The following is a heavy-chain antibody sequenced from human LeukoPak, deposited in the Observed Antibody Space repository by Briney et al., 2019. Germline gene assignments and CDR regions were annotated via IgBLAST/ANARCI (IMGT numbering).Heavy chain of an antibody. V-gene: IGHV4-39*01. CDR2: IYYSGGT. Sequence: SETLSLTCTVSGGSIGSSSYYWGWIRQPPGKGLEWIGSIYYSGGTYYNPSLKSRVTISVDTSKNQFSLKLSSVTAADTAVYYCARHNYVVAAIYYWGQGTLVTVSS. D-gene: IGHD2-15*01. CDR3: ARHNYVVAAIYY. J-gene: IGHJ4*02. CDR1: GGSIGSSSYY.